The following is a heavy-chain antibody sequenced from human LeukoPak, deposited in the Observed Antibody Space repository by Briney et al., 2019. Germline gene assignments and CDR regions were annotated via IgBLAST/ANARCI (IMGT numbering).Heavy chain of an antibody. CDR1: GFTFSSYA. V-gene: IGHV3-30*04. CDR2: ISYDGSNK. CDR3: ASSGWGVYYYYYMDV. J-gene: IGHJ6*03. Sequence: GGSLRLSCAASGFTFSSYAMHWVRQAPGKGLEGVAVISYDGSNKYYADSVKGRFTISRDNSKNTLYLQMNSLRAEDTAVYYCASSGWGVYYYYYMDVWGKGTTVTVSS. D-gene: IGHD6-19*01.